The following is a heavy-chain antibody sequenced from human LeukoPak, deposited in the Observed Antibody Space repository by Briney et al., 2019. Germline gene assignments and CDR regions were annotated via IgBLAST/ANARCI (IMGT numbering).Heavy chain of an antibody. CDR3: ARVPSYSSSWYSRTNWFDP. CDR1: GDSVSSDSAA. Sequence: PSQTLSLTCAISGDSVSSDSAAWNWIRQSPSRGLEWLARTYFRSKWYYDYALAVKGRITINPDTSKNQFSLQLNSVTPEDTAVYYCARVPSYSSSWYSRTNWFDPWGQGTLVTVSS. V-gene: IGHV6-1*01. J-gene: IGHJ5*02. CDR2: TYFRSKWYY. D-gene: IGHD6-13*01.